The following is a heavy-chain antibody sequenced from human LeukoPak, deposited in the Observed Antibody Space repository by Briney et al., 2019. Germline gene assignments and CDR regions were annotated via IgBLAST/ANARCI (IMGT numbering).Heavy chain of an antibody. D-gene: IGHD3-3*01. CDR3: AKTEIYDFWSGYYRYFDY. J-gene: IGHJ4*02. V-gene: IGHV3-23*01. Sequence: GGSLRLSCAASGFTFSSYAMSWVRQAPGKGLEWVSAISGSGGSTYYADSVKGRFTISRDNSKNTLYLQMNSLRAEDTAVYYCAKTEIYDFWSGYYRYFDYWGQGTLVTVSS. CDR2: ISGSGGST. CDR1: GFTFSSYA.